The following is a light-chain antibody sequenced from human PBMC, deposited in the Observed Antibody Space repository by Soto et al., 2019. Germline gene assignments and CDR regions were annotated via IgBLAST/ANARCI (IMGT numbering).Light chain of an antibody. Sequence: IQVTQSPSSLSASVGDRVTISCRASQDIRSDLCWYQQEPGKAPKMLIFAASNLQSGVPSRFSGSGSETDFTLTISSLQPEDFATYSCQQSYSTTWTFGQGTKVDIK. CDR2: AAS. CDR3: QQSYSTTWT. CDR1: QDIRSD. V-gene: IGKV1-39*01. J-gene: IGKJ1*01.